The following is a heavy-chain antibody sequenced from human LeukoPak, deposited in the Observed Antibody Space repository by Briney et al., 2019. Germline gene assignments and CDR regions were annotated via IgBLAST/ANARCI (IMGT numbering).Heavy chain of an antibody. CDR1: GFTFSSYW. CDR2: IKQDGSEK. D-gene: IGHD1-26*01. J-gene: IGHJ4*02. CDR3: ARAVGSWGTTNPYFDY. V-gene: IGHV3-7*03. Sequence: GGSLRLSCAASGFTFSSYWMSWVRQAPGKGLEWVANIKQDGSEKYYVDSVKGRFTISRDNAKNSLYLQMNSLRAEDTAVYYCARAVGSWGTTNPYFDYWSQGTLVTVSS.